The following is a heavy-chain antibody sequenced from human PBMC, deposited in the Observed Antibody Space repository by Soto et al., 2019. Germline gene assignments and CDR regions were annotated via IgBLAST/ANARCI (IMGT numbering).Heavy chain of an antibody. CDR3: ATLSSSSALDYYYYGMDV. CDR1: GGSISSYY. D-gene: IGHD6-6*01. CDR2: IYYSGST. J-gene: IGHJ6*02. V-gene: IGHV4-59*12. Sequence: SETLSLTCTVSGGSISSYYWSWIRQPPGKGLEWIGYIYYSGSTYYNPSLKSRVTISVDTSKNQFSLKLSSVTAADTAVYYCATLSSSSALDYYYYGMDVWGQGTTVTVSS.